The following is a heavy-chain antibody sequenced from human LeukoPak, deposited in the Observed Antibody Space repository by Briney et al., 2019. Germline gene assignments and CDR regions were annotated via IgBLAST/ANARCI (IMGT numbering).Heavy chain of an antibody. V-gene: IGHV5-51*01. Sequence: GESLKISCKGSGHSFTSYWIGWVRQMPGKGLEWMGIIYPGDSDTRYSPSFQGQVTISADKSISTAYLQWSSLKASDTAMYYCARHSGTIFGVVPFDPWGQGTLVTVSS. D-gene: IGHD3-3*01. J-gene: IGHJ5*02. CDR3: ARHSGTIFGVVPFDP. CDR2: IYPGDSDT. CDR1: GHSFTSYW.